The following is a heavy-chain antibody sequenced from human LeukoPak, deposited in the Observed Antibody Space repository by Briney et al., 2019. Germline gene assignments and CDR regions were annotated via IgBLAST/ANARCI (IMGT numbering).Heavy chain of an antibody. CDR1: GGTFSSYA. D-gene: IGHD3-22*01. CDR2: IIPIFGTA. Sequence: SVKVSCKASGGTFSSYAISWVRQAPGQGLEWMGGIIPIFGTANYAQKFQGRVTITTDESTSTAYMELSSLRSEDTAVYYCASRGGYYDSSGVVPPSNWFDPWGRGTLVTVSS. CDR3: ASRGGYYDSSGVVPPSNWFDP. V-gene: IGHV1-69*05. J-gene: IGHJ5*02.